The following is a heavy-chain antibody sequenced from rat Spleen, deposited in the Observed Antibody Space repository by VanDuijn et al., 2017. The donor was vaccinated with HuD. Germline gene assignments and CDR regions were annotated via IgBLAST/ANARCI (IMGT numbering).Heavy chain of an antibody. D-gene: IGHD5-1*01. V-gene: IGHV2-1*01. J-gene: IGHJ2*01. CDR3: ARLGDH. Sequence: QVQLKESGPGLVQPSQTLSLTCTVSGFSLTSNSVSWIRQPPGKGLEWMGGIWGDGSTNYNSALKSRLSISRDTSKSQVFLKMNSVQTEDTAMYFCARLGDHWGQGLMVTVSS. CDR2: IWGDGST. CDR1: GFSLTSNS.